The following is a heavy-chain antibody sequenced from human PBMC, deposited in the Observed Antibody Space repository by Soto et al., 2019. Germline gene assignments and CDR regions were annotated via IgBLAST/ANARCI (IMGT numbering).Heavy chain of an antibody. CDR2: ISSSGSTI. CDR1: GFTFSDYY. J-gene: IGHJ5*02. D-gene: IGHD1-1*01. V-gene: IGHV3-11*01. CDR3: ASTKLERHLAFGWFDP. Sequence: QVQLVESGGGLVKPGGSLRLSCAASGFTFSDYYMSWIRQAPGKGLEWVSYISSSGSTIYYADFVKGRFTISRDNAKNSLYLQMNSLRAEDTAVDYCASTKLERHLAFGWFDPWGQGTLVTVSS.